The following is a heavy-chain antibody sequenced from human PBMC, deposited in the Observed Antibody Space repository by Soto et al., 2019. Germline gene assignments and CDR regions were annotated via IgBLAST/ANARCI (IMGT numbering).Heavy chain of an antibody. D-gene: IGHD3-22*01. CDR2: ISSSSSYI. Sequence: EVQLVESGGGLVKPGGSLRLYCAASGFTFSSYSMNWVRQAPGKGLEWVSSISSSSSYIYYADSVKGRFTISRDNAKNSLYLQMNSLRAEDTAVYYCARDVTSSTYYYLSPGGFDPWGQGTLVTVSS. CDR3: ARDVTSSTYYYLSPGGFDP. CDR1: GFTFSSYS. V-gene: IGHV3-21*01. J-gene: IGHJ5*02.